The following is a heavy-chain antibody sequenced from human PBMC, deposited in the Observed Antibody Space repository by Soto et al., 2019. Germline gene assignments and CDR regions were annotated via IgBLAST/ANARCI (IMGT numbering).Heavy chain of an antibody. CDR3: ASHGGYSGYDLQRQEFFDY. CDR1: GGTFSSYT. Sequence: SVKVSCKASGGTFSSYTVSWVRQAPGQGLEWMGRIIPILGIANYAQKFQGRVTITADKSTSTAYMELSSLRSEDTAVYYCASHGGYSGYDLQRQEFFDYWGQGTLVTVSS. V-gene: IGHV1-69*02. J-gene: IGHJ4*02. D-gene: IGHD5-12*01. CDR2: IIPILGIA.